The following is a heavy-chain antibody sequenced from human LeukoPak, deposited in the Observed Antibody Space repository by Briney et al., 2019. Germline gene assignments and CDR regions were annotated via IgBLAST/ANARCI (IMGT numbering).Heavy chain of an antibody. CDR1: GYTFTGYY. Sequence: ASVKVSCKASGYTFTGYYMHWVRQAPGQGLEWMGWINPNNGRTSYAQKFQGRVSMTRDTSISTAYTELSSLRSDDTAVYSCARGTYYDSRGYSGVRLFDYWGQGTLVTVSS. J-gene: IGHJ4*02. V-gene: IGHV1-2*02. D-gene: IGHD3-22*01. CDR3: ARGTYYDSRGYSGVRLFDY. CDR2: INPNNGRT.